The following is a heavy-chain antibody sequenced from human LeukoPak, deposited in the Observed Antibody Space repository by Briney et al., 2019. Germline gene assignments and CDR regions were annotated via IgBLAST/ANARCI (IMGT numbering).Heavy chain of an antibody. CDR1: GYTFTSYY. J-gene: IGHJ4*02. CDR3: ARDPGGSGSFDY. CDR2: INPNSGGT. V-gene: IGHV1-2*02. Sequence: ASVKVSCKASGYTFTSYYMHWVRQAPGQGLEWMGWINPNSGGTNYAQKFQGRVTMTRDTSISTAYMELSRLRSDDTAVYYCARDPGGSGSFDYWGQGTLVTVSS. D-gene: IGHD3-10*01.